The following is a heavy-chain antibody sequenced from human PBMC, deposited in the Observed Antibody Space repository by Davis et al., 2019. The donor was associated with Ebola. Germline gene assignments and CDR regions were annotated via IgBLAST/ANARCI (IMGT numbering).Heavy chain of an antibody. CDR3: ARDPSIAPRPLFDY. CDR2: ISSSSFTI. CDR1: GFTFSRYN. V-gene: IGHV3-48*02. J-gene: IGHJ4*02. Sequence: GESLKISCAASGFTFSRYNMNWVRQAPGKGLEWVSYISSSSFTIEYADSVKGRFTISRDDAKNSLYLQMNSLRDEDTAIYYCARDPSIAPRPLFDYWGQGTLVTVSS. D-gene: IGHD6-6*01.